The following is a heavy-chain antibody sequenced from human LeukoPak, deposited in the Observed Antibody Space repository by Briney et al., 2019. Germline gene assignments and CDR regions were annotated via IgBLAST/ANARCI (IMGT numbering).Heavy chain of an antibody. J-gene: IGHJ4*01. CDR3: VKLSSCGLYFVPY. Sequence: GASLKISCEASGYTFINDWIGWVRQMPGRGLEWVGIIHPSGSESRYTPSLEGHVTFSVDKSISPGYLQCSTLEASDTAMYYCVKLSSCGLYFVPYWGQGTLVTVSS. CDR2: IHPSGSES. CDR1: GYTFINDW. D-gene: IGHD3-22*01. V-gene: IGHV5-51*01.